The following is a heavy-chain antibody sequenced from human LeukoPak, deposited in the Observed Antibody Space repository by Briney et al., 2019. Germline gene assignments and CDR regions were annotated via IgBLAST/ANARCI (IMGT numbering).Heavy chain of an antibody. V-gene: IGHV3-23*01. CDR2: ISGSGGST. J-gene: IGHJ6*04. CDR1: GFTFSSYA. D-gene: IGHD3-10*01. CDR3: AKDGMEILWLGEPFYGMDV. Sequence: GGSLRLSCAASGFTFSSYAMSWVRQAPGKGLEWVSAISGSGGSTYYADSVKGRFTISRDNSKNTLYLQMNSLRAEDTAVYYCAKDGMEILWLGEPFYGMDVWGKGTTVTVSS.